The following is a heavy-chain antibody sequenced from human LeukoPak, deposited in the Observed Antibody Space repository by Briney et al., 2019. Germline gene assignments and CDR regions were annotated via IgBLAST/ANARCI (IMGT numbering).Heavy chain of an antibody. Sequence: HPGGSLRLSCAASGFTFSSYAMSWVRQAPGKGLEWVSAISGSGGSTYYADSVKGRFTISRDNSKNTLYLQMNSLRAEDTAVYYCAKDLKLRFLEWSIFDYWGQGTLVTVSS. CDR2: ISGSGGST. CDR3: AKDLKLRFLEWSIFDY. V-gene: IGHV3-23*01. J-gene: IGHJ4*02. D-gene: IGHD3-3*01. CDR1: GFTFSSYA.